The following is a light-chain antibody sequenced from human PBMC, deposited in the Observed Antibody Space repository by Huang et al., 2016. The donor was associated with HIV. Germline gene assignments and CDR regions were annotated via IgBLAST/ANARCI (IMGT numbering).Light chain of an antibody. V-gene: IGKV3-20*01. Sequence: EIVLTQSPGTLSLSPGERATLSCRASQSVSSSYLAWYQQKPGPAPRLLIYGASGRATGITDRFSGSGSGTDFTLTISRLEPEDFAVYYCQQYGSPLTFGGGTKVEIK. CDR2: GAS. CDR1: QSVSSSY. CDR3: QQYGSPLT. J-gene: IGKJ4*01.